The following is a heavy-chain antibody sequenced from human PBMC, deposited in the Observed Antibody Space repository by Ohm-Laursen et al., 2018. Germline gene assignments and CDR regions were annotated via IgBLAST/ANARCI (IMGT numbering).Heavy chain of an antibody. CDR2: ISGQNGDT. V-gene: IGHV1-18*01. J-gene: IGHJ6*02. Sequence: ASVKVSCKPSGYTFKNYAMTWVRQAPGQGLEWLGWISGQNGDTKYAQNLQGRVTMTTDTSTTTAYMELRSLRSDDTAVYYCARAKIDYDIWSGHFASPFGLDVWGQGTTLIVSS. D-gene: IGHD3-3*01. CDR1: GYTFKNYA. CDR3: ARAKIDYDIWSGHFASPFGLDV.